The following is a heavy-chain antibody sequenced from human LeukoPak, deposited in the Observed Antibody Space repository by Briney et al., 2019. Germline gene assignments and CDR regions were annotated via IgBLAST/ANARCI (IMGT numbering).Heavy chain of an antibody. CDR3: ATDIISWFGEFDYGLDV. CDR2: ISYDGSNK. J-gene: IGHJ6*04. V-gene: IGHV3-30*03. Sequence: GGSLRLSCAASGFTFSNYGMHWVHQAPGKGLEWVALISYDGSNKYYADSVKGRFTISRDNSKNTLYLQMNSLRAEDTAVYYCATDIISWFGEFDYGLDVWGKGTTVTVSP. D-gene: IGHD3-10*01. CDR1: GFTFSNYG.